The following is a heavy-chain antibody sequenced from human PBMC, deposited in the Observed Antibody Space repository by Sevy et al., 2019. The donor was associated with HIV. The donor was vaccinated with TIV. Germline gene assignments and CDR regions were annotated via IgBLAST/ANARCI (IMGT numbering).Heavy chain of an antibody. CDR2: IYHSGST. CDR3: ARDRNIVNWDY. CDR1: GYSISSGYY. Sequence: SETLSLTCAVSGYSISSGYYWGWIRQPPGKGLEWIGSIYHSGSTYYNPSLKSRVTISVDTSKNQFSLKLSSVTAADTAVYYCARDRNIVNWDYWGQGTLVTVSS. J-gene: IGHJ4*02. D-gene: IGHD2-21*01. V-gene: IGHV4-38-2*02.